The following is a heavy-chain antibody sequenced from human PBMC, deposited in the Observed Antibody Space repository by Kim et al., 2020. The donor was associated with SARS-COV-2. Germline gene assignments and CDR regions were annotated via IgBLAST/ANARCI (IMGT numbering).Heavy chain of an antibody. CDR3: ASKDCSGGSCPAPFDY. J-gene: IGHJ4*02. V-gene: IGHV1-69*01. D-gene: IGHD2-15*01. Sequence: KFQGRVTITADESTSTAYMELGSLRSEDTAVYYCASKDCSGGSCPAPFDYWGQGTLVTVSS.